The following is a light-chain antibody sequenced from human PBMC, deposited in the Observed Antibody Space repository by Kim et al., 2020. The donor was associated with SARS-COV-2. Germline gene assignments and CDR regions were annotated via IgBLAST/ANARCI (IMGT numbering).Light chain of an antibody. CDR3: QVWDSRSDYYV. CDR2: SDS. CDR1: GSRI. V-gene: IGLV3-21*04. J-gene: IGLJ1*01. Sequence: VAPGKPPRITVGEIGSRIVHWYHRKPGQAPVLVIYSDSDRPSGIPGRFSGSNSENMATLTISGVEVGDEADYYCQVWDSRSDYYVFGTGTKVTVL.